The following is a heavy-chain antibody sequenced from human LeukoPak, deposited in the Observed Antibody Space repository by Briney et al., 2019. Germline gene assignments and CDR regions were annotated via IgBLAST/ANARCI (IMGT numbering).Heavy chain of an antibody. CDR2: ISGSGDNT. V-gene: IGHV3-23*01. D-gene: IGHD3-16*02. Sequence: GGSLRLSCAASGFTFSSYAMSWVRQAPGKGLEWVSGISGSGDNTYYADSVKGRFTISRDNSKNTLYVQVNSLGTEDTAVYYCARVVDYVWGSYRFGYYFDYWGQGTLVTVSS. CDR1: GFTFSSYA. J-gene: IGHJ4*02. CDR3: ARVVDYVWGSYRFGYYFDY.